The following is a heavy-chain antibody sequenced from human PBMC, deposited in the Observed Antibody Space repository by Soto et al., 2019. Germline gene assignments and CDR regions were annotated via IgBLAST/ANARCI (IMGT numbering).Heavy chain of an antibody. J-gene: IGHJ3*01. Sequence: PGESLKISCRISGYTFTNYYIAWVRQTPGKGLEWMGMIYPGNSDTRYSPSFQGQVIFSVDRSIDTAYLHWSSLKASDAAIYYCAIGPYVTSFIDAFDVWGKGTMVTV. CDR1: GYTFTNYY. CDR3: AIGPYVTSFIDAFDV. V-gene: IGHV5-51*01. CDR2: IYPGNSDT. D-gene: IGHD3-10*02.